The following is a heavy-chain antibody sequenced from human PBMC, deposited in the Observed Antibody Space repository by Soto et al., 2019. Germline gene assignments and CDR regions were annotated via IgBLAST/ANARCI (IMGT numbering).Heavy chain of an antibody. CDR2: VDHSGRT. V-gene: IGHV4-38-2*01. CDR1: GYSINSDYY. Sequence: SETLSLTCAVSGYSINSDYYWGWIRQPPGKGLEWIGSVDHSGRTDYSPSLRSRLTIFLDPSKNQFSLRLPSVTAAGTAMYFCAKKGYYPSGKINLFDSWGPGTLVTVSS. J-gene: IGHJ4*02. CDR3: AKKGYYPSGKINLFDS. D-gene: IGHD3-10*01.